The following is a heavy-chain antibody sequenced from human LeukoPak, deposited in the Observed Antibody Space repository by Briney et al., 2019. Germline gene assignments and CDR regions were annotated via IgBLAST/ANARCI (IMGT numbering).Heavy chain of an antibody. D-gene: IGHD5-12*01. Sequence: PGGSLRLSCAASGFTFSSYAMHWVRQAPGKGPEWVAVISYDGSNKYYADSVKGRFTISRDNSKNTLYLQMNSLRAEDTAVYYCARDLPNSGYDAPDDYWGQGTLVTVSS. CDR1: GFTFSSYA. CDR3: ARDLPNSGYDAPDDY. J-gene: IGHJ4*02. V-gene: IGHV3-30-3*01. CDR2: ISYDGSNK.